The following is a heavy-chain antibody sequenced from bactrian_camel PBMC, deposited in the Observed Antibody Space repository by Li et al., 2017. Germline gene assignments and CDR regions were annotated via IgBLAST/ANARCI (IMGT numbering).Heavy chain of an antibody. CDR1: GYSTSGSCC. J-gene: IGHJ4*01. D-gene: IGHD7*01. CDR3: AAEVTCVRVPVFKRLSTTRYNY. CDR2: IDGDGSR. Sequence: HVQLVESGGGTVKPGGSLRLSCQASGYSTSGSCCMGWFRQAPGKEREGVATIDGDGSRGYADDVKGRFTISRDNAKKTLYLQMNELKPEDTALYYCAAEVTCVRVPVFKRLSTTRYNYLGQGTQVTV. V-gene: IGHV3S1*01.